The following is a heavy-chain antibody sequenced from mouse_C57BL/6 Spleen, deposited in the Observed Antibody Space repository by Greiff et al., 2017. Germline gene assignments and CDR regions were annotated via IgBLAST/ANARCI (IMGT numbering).Heavy chain of an antibody. CDR3: ARGGLRRGLYYFDY. D-gene: IGHD2-2*01. Sequence: VQLQQPGAELVMPGASVKLSCKASGYTFTSYWMHWVKQRPGQGLEWIGEIDPSDSYTNYNQKFKGKSTLTVDKSSSTAYMQLSSLTSEDSAVYYCARGGLRRGLYYFDYWGQGTTLTVSS. V-gene: IGHV1-69*01. CDR1: GYTFTSYW. J-gene: IGHJ2*01. CDR2: IDPSDSYT.